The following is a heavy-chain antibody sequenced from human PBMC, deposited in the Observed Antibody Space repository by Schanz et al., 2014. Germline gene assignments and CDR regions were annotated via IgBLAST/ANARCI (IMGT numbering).Heavy chain of an antibody. CDR3: TSAVRATFGYFAY. Sequence: EVHLVESGGGLVKPGGSLRLSCAASGFTLSNAWMSWVRQAPGKGVEWVGRIKSKTDGGTTDFAAPVKGRFSISRDDSKNTLYLQINSLQTEATAVYYCTSAVRATFGYFAYWGQGTLLVTVSS. CDR1: GFTLSNAW. V-gene: IGHV3-15*01. CDR2: IKSKTDGGTT. D-gene: IGHD2-15*01. J-gene: IGHJ4*02.